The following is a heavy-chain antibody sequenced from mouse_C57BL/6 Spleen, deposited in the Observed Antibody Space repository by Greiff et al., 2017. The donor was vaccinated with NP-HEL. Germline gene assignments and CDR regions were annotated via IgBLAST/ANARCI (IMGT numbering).Heavy chain of an antibody. CDR2: IHPNSGST. D-gene: IGHD2-5*01. Sequence: QVQLQQPGAELVKPGASVKLSCKASGYTFTSYWMHWVKQRPGQGLEWIGMIHPNSGSTNYNEKFKSKATLTVDKSSSTAYMQLSSLTSEDSAVYYCARPAYYSNYAFAYWGQGTLVTVSA. V-gene: IGHV1-64*01. CDR1: GYTFTSYW. J-gene: IGHJ3*01. CDR3: ARPAYYSNYAFAY.